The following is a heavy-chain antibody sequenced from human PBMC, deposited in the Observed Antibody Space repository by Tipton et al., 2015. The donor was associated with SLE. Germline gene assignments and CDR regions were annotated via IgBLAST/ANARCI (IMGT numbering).Heavy chain of an antibody. D-gene: IGHD2/OR15-2a*01. V-gene: IGHV3-23*01. CDR2: ISGSGDNT. CDR3: AKAQGVIVPNDAFDF. J-gene: IGHJ3*01. Sequence: SLRLSCAASGFTFSSYAMTWVRQAPGKGLEWVSGISGSGDNTHYADSVKGRFTIFRDNSKNTLYLQMNSLRAEDTAVYYCAKAQGVIVPNDAFDFGGQGTMVSVSS. CDR1: GFTFSSYA.